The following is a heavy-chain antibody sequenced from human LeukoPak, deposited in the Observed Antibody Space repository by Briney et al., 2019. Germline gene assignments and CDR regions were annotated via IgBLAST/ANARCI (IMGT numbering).Heavy chain of an antibody. CDR2: IYPGDSDT. D-gene: IGHD5-24*01. Sequence: GESLKISCKGSGYSFTSYWIGWVRQMPGKGLEWMVIIYPGDSDTRYNPAFQGHGTISADKSISTAYLQWSSLKASDTAMYYCARGRDGYSFGFDYWGQGTLVTLSS. J-gene: IGHJ4*02. CDR1: GYSFTSYW. V-gene: IGHV5-51*01. CDR3: ARGRDGYSFGFDY.